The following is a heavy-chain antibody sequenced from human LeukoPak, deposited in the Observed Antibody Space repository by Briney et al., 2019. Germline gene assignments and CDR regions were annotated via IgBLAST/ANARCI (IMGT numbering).Heavy chain of an antibody. D-gene: IGHD1-26*01. CDR3: ARDRVGATHY. J-gene: IGHJ4*02. V-gene: IGHV3-48*03. Sequence: PGGSLRLSCVVSGVTVSSYEMNWVRQAPGKGLEWVSYISSSGSTIHYADSVKGRFTISRDNANKSLYLQMNSLRAEDTAVYYCARDRVGATHYWGQGTLVTVSS. CDR1: GVTVSSYE. CDR2: ISSSGSTI.